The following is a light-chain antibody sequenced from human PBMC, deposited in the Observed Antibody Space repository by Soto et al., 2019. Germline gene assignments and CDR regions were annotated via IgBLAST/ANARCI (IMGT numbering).Light chain of an antibody. CDR2: EVS. CDR3: SSYTSINTYV. CDR1: SSDVGGYNY. J-gene: IGLJ1*01. V-gene: IGLV2-14*01. Sequence: QSALTQPASVSWSPGQSISISCSVTSSDVGGYNYVSWYQQHPGKAPKLMIYEVSNRPSGVSNRFSGSKSGNTASLTISGLQAEDEADYYCSSYTSINTYVFGSGTKVTVL.